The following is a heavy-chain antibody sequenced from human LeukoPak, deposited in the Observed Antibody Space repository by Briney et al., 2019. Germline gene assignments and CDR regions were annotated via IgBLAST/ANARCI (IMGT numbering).Heavy chain of an antibody. Sequence: GGSLRLSCAASGFTVSSNYMSWVRQAPGKGLEWVSVIYSGGSTYYADSVKGRFTISRDNSKNTLYLQMNSLRAEDTAVYYCARGRWLLTLFDYWGQGTLVTVSS. D-gene: IGHD5-24*01. CDR1: GFTVSSNY. CDR2: IYSGGST. V-gene: IGHV3-53*01. CDR3: ARGRWLLTLFDY. J-gene: IGHJ4*02.